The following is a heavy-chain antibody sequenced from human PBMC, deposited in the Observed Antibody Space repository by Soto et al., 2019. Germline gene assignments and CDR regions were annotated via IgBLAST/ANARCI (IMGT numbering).Heavy chain of an antibody. D-gene: IGHD1-26*01. V-gene: IGHV1-69*06. Sequence: GKVPCKASGVSLNSNAFSWVRQAPRHGLEWMGGIIPIFDSPYYAQNFQGRVTIAADRSTSTVYMELSSLTPEDTAVYYCARGVEWRGYGLKKCTWFDHWCQGTLVTVPS. J-gene: IGHJ5*02. CDR3: ARGVEWRGYGLKKCTWFDH. CDR1: GVSLNSNA. CDR2: IIPIFDSP.